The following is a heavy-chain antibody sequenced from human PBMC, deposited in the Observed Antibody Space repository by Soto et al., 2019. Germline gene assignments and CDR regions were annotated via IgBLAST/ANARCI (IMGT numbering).Heavy chain of an antibody. V-gene: IGHV4-59*01. CDR3: ARDMPYGAGSRAGCDY. CDR1: GDSITGSY. Sequence: QVQLRESGPGLVKPSETLSLTCTVSGDSITGSYWSWIRQPPGKTLEWIGCIYHSGTTTYNPALKSRVTRSVDTSTNQFSLRLTSVIAADTAVYYCARDMPYGAGSRAGCDYWGQGILVTVSS. CDR2: IYHSGTT. J-gene: IGHJ4*02. D-gene: IGHD1-26*01.